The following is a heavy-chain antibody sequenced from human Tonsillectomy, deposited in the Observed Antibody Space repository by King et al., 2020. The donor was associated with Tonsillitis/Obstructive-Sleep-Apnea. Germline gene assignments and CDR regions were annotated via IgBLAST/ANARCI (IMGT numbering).Heavy chain of an antibody. CDR2: IDQSGST. CDR3: AREHSSSLDY. J-gene: IGHJ4*02. Sequence: VQLQQWGAGLLKPSETLSLTCAVYGGSFSGYYWNWIRQPPGKGLEWIGEIDQSGSTNYNPSLKSRVAISVDTSKNQFSLKLSSVTAADTAVCYCAREHSSSLDYWGQGTLVTVSS. CDR1: GGSFSGYY. D-gene: IGHD6-13*01. V-gene: IGHV4-34*01.